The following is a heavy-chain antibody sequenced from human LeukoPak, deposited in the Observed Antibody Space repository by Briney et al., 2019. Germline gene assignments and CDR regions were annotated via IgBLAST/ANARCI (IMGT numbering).Heavy chain of an antibody. CDR3: ARAEYYYDSSGYYDGAFDI. CDR1: GFTFSSYS. V-gene: IGHV3-21*01. J-gene: IGHJ3*02. CDR2: ISSSSSYI. D-gene: IGHD3-22*01. Sequence: GSLRLSCAASGFTFSSYSMNWVRQAPGKGLEWVSSISSSSSYIYCADSVKGRFAISRDNAKNSLYLQMNSLRAEDTAVYYCARAEYYYDSSGYYDGAFDIWGQGTMVTVSS.